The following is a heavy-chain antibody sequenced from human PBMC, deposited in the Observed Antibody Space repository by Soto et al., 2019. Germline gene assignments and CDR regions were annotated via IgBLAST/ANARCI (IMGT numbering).Heavy chain of an antibody. CDR3: ARARSQTGYRDAFDI. Sequence: QVQLVQSGAEVKKPGSSVKVSCKASGGTFSSYAISWVRQAPGQGLEWMGGIIPIFGTANYAQKFQGRVTITADESTRTADMELSSLRSEETAVYFCARARSQTGYRDAFDIWGQGTMVTVSS. CDR1: GGTFSSYA. V-gene: IGHV1-69*01. J-gene: IGHJ3*02. D-gene: IGHD3-9*01. CDR2: IIPIFGTA.